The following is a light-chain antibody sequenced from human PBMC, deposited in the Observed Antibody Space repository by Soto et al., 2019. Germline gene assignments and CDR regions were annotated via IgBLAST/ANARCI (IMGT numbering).Light chain of an antibody. Sequence: DIQMTQSPSSLSASVGDRVTITCRASQGISIYSAWYQQKPGKAPKLLIYAASSLQSGVPSRFSGSGSGTDFTLTISSLQPEDFATYYCQQSYSTPTWTFGQGTKVEIK. J-gene: IGKJ1*01. CDR1: QGISIY. V-gene: IGKV1-39*01. CDR3: QQSYSTPTWT. CDR2: AAS.